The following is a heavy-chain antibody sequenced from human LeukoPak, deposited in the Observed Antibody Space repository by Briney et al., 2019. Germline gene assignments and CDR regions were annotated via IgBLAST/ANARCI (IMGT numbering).Heavy chain of an antibody. D-gene: IGHD3-9*01. J-gene: IGHJ5*02. CDR2: FDPEDGET. V-gene: IGHV1-24*01. CDR1: GYTLTELS. CDR3: ATRKLDILTGYYYNWFDP. Sequence: ASVKVSCKVSGYTLTELSMHWVRQAPGKGLEWMGGFDPEDGETIYAQKFQGRVTMTEDTSTDTAYMELSSLRSEDTAVYYCATRKLDILTGYYYNWFDPWGQGTLATVSS.